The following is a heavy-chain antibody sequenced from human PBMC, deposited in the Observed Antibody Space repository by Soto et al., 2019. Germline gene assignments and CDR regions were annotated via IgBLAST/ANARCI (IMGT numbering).Heavy chain of an antibody. V-gene: IGHV4-39*01. D-gene: IGHD6-13*01. Sequence: QLQLQESGPGLVKPSETLSLTCTVSGGSISSSSYYWGWIRQPPGKGLEWIGSIYYSGSTYYNPSLKSRVNITVDTSKNQFSLKLSAVTAADTAVYYCARLRAAAAVHWYFDLWGRGTLVTVSS. J-gene: IGHJ2*01. CDR2: IYYSGST. CDR3: ARLRAAAAVHWYFDL. CDR1: GGSISSSSYY.